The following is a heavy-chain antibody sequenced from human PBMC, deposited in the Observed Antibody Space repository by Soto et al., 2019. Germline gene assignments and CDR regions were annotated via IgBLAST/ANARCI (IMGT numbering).Heavy chain of an antibody. J-gene: IGHJ4*02. CDR1: GFTFSDYA. CDR2: LYGSGRGI. V-gene: IGHV3-23*01. D-gene: IGHD5-12*01. CDR3: AKDAVSRDGVWLAHV. Sequence: EVQLLESGGHFVHPGGSLRLSCAASGFTFSDYAMIRIRQVPGKGLQWVSGLYGSGRGIHYAESVKGRFTISRDNSAYAVYLQMNNLRVEDSAIYYCAKDAVSRDGVWLAHVWGQGTVVTVSS.